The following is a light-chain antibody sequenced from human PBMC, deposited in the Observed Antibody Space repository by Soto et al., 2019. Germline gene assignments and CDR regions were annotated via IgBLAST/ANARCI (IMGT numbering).Light chain of an antibody. CDR1: QSLIYSDGIAY. CDR3: MQGTHWPPT. Sequence: DVVMTQSPLSLPVTLGQPASISCRSSQSLIYSDGIAYLNWFHQRPGQSPRRLIYKVSNRDSGVPDRSSGSGSGTDFTLTISRVEAEDVGVYYCMQGTHWPPTFGRGTKVEIK. V-gene: IGKV2-30*01. CDR2: KVS. J-gene: IGKJ1*01.